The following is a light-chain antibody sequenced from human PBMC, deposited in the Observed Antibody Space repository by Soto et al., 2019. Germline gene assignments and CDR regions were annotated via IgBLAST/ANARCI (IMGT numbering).Light chain of an antibody. J-gene: IGLJ2*01. CDR2: SNN. CDR3: AAWYDSLNGVV. V-gene: IGLV1-44*01. Sequence: QSVLTQPPSASGTPGQRVTISCSGSSSNIGSNTVNWYQQLPGTAPKLRIYSNNQRPSGVPDRFSGSQSGTSASLAISGLQSEDEADYYCAAWYDSLNGVVVGGGTKLTVL. CDR1: SSNIGSNT.